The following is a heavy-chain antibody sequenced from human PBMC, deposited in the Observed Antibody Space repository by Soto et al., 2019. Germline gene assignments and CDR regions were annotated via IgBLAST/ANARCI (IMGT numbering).Heavy chain of an antibody. D-gene: IGHD2-2*01. CDR1: GGSFSGYY. CDR2: INHSGST. V-gene: IGHV4-34*01. J-gene: IGHJ5*02. Sequence: SETLSLTCAVYGGSFSGYYWSWIRQPPGKGLELIGEINHSGSTNYNPSLKSRVTISVDTSKNQFSLKLSSVTAADTAVYYCARGDCSSTSCQYNWFDPWGQGTLVTVSS. CDR3: ARGDCSSTSCQYNWFDP.